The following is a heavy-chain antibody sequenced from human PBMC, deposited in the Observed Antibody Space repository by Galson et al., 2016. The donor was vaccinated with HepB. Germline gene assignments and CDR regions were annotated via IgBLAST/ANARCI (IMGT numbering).Heavy chain of an antibody. V-gene: IGHV5-51*01. J-gene: IGHJ6*02. CDR3: ARHEHLVDFYYYNMDV. Sequence: QSGAEVKKPGESLKISCEGSGYSFTSYWISWVRQMPGNGLEWMGIIYPGDFDTRYSPSFQGQVPISADKSISTASLQWKSLKASDTAMYYYARHEHLVDFYYYNMDVWGQGTTVTVSS. CDR1: GYSFTSYW. D-gene: IGHD6-13*01. CDR2: IYPGDFDT.